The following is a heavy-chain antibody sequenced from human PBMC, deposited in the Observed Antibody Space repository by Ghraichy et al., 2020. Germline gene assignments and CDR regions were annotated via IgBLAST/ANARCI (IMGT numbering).Heavy chain of an antibody. CDR1: GYTFTDYY. D-gene: IGHD6-19*01. V-gene: IGHV1-2*02. CDR3: AKSGAVPVAVGEEY. CDR2: INPNSGGT. Sequence: ASVKVSCKASGYTFTDYYIHWVRQAPGQGLEWVGWINPNSGGTNYAQKFQGRVTMTRDTSISTAYLELSRLTSDDTAIYYCAKSGAVPVAVGEEYRGQGTLVTVSS. J-gene: IGHJ4*02.